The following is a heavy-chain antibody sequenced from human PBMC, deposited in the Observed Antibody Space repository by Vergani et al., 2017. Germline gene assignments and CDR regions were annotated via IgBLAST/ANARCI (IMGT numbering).Heavy chain of an antibody. Sequence: QVQLVESGGGVVQPGRSLRLSCAASGFTFSSYCMHWVRQAPGKGLEWVAVIWYDGSNKYYADSVKGRFTISRDNSKNTLYLQMNSLRAEDTAVYYCARDFSVVQAGYFDYWGQGTLVTVSS. J-gene: IGHJ4*03. D-gene: IGHD2-2*01. CDR2: IWYDGSNK. V-gene: IGHV3-33*01. CDR1: GFTFSSYC. CDR3: ARDFSVVQAGYFDY.